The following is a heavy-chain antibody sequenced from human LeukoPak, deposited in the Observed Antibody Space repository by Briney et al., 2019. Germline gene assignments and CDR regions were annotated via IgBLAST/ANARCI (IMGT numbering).Heavy chain of an antibody. V-gene: IGHV4-59*01. Sequence: SETLSLTCTVSGGSISSYYWSWIRQPPGKGLEWIGYIYYSGSTNYNPSLKSRVTISVDTSKNRFSLKLSSVTAADTAVYYCARGYSYGQKPFNDIWGQGTMVTVSS. CDR3: ARGYSYGQKPFNDI. J-gene: IGHJ3*02. CDR2: IYYSGST. D-gene: IGHD5-18*01. CDR1: GGSISSYY.